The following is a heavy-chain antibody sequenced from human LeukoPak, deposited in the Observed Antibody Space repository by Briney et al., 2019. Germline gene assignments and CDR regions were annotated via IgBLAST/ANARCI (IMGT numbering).Heavy chain of an antibody. CDR3: TRHLGDGYNLLVGGSVPYYFDY. J-gene: IGHJ4*02. V-gene: IGHV3-73*01. CDR2: IRSKANSYAT. CDR1: GFTFSGSA. D-gene: IGHD5-24*01. Sequence: PGGSLRLSCAASGFTFSGSAMHWVRQASGKGLEWVGRIRSKANSYATAYAASVNGRFTISKDDSKNTAHLQMNSLKTEDTAVYYCTRHLGDGYNLLVGGSVPYYFDYWGQGTLVTVSS.